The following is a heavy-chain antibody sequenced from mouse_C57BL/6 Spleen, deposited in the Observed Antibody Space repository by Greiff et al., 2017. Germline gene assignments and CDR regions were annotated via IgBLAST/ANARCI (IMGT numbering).Heavy chain of an antibody. CDR3: ARGSLDRFSHYFDY. D-gene: IGHD6-2*01. CDR2: ISYDGSN. CDR1: GYSITSGYY. V-gene: IGHV3-6*01. Sequence: EVKLMESGPGLVKPSQSLSLTCSVTGYSITSGYYWNWIRQFPGNKLEWMGYISYDGSNNYNPSLKNRISITRDTSKNQFFLTLNSVTTEDTATYYCARGSLDRFSHYFDYWGQGTTLTVSS. J-gene: IGHJ2*01.